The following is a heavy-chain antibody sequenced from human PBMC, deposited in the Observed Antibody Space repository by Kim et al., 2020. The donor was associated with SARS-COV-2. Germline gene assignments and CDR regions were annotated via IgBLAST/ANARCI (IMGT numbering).Heavy chain of an antibody. CDR3: ARAYSGSYWLGIDAFDI. Sequence: SETLSLTCTVSGGSISSYYWSWIRQPPGKGLEWIGYIYYSGSTNYNPSLKSRVTISVDTSKNQFSLKLSSVTAADTAVYYCARAYSGSYWLGIDAFDIWGQGTMVTVSS. V-gene: IGHV4-59*01. J-gene: IGHJ3*02. D-gene: IGHD1-26*01. CDR2: IYYSGST. CDR1: GGSISSYY.